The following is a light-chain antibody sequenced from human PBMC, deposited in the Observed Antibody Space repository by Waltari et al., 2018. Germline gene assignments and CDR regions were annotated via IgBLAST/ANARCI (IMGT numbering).Light chain of an antibody. CDR3: QQSYSTPVT. CDR2: AAS. J-gene: IGKJ2*01. V-gene: IGKV1-39*01. CDR1: QSISSY. Sequence: DIQMTQYPSSMSASVGDRVTSTCRASQSISSYLNWYQQKPGKAPKLLIYAASSLQSGVPSRFSGSGSGTDFTLTISSLQPEDFATYYCQQSYSTPVTFGQGTKLEIK.